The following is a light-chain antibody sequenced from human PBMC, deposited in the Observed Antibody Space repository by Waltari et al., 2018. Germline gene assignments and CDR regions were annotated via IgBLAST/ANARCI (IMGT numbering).Light chain of an antibody. CDR3: QQYNFLSVS. V-gene: IGKV1-5*03. Sequence: DIQMTHSLSTLSAAIGDSDNITCRASQSVRNWLAWYQLKPGKAPKLLIYEASTLDSGVPSRFRGSGSETEFTLTITSLQPDDFGSYYCQQYNFLSVSFGQGTKVEVK. CDR1: QSVRNW. J-gene: IGKJ1*01. CDR2: EAS.